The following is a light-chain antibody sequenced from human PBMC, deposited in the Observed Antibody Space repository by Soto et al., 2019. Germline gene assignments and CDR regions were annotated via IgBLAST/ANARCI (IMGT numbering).Light chain of an antibody. Sequence: QSALTQPASVSGFPGQSITISCTGTSSDIGGYNYVSWYQQRPGKAPKLMIYDVSDRPSGVSNRFSGSKSGNTASLTISGLQAEDEADYYCASYASSNTVLFGGGTKLTVL. CDR1: SSDIGGYNY. CDR3: ASYASSNTVL. CDR2: DVS. J-gene: IGLJ2*01. V-gene: IGLV2-14*03.